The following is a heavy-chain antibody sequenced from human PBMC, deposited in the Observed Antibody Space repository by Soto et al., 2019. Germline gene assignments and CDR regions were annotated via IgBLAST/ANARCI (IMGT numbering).Heavy chain of an antibody. CDR2: IYSGGST. V-gene: IGHV3-53*01. D-gene: IGHD4-4*01. CDR3: ARDLGRDSKQH. Sequence: EVQLVESGGGLIQPGGSLRLSCAASGFTVSSYYMSWVRQAPGKGLEWVSVIYSGGSTSYADSVKGRFTISRDTSKNTVYLPMNSLRAEDTAVYYCARDLGRDSKQHWGQGTLVTVSS. J-gene: IGHJ1*01. CDR1: GFTVSSYY.